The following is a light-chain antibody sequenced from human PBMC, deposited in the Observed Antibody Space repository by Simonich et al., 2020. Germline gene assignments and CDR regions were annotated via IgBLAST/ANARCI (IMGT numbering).Light chain of an antibody. V-gene: IGKV4-1*01. Sequence: DIVMTQSPDSLAVSLGERATINCKSSQCVLYSSNNKNYLAWYQQKPGQPPTLLIYWQSTRKSGVPDRFSGSGSGTDFTLTSSSLQAEDVAVYYCQQYYRTPRTFGQGTKVEIK. CDR2: WQS. CDR1: QCVLYSSNNKNY. J-gene: IGKJ1*01. CDR3: QQYYRTPRT.